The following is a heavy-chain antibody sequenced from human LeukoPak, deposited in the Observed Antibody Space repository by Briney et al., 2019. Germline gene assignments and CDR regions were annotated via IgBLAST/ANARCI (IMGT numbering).Heavy chain of an antibody. V-gene: IGHV3-23*01. D-gene: IGHD2-2*01. CDR2: ISGSGGST. J-gene: IGHJ6*03. Sequence: PGGSLRLSCAASGFTFSSYAMSWVRQAPGKGLEWVSAISGSGGSTYYADSVKGRFTISRDNSKNTLYLQMNSLRAEDTALYYCARETCTTCYTYSYYYYMDVWGKGTTVTVSS. CDR3: ARETCTTCYTYSYYYYMDV. CDR1: GFTFSSYA.